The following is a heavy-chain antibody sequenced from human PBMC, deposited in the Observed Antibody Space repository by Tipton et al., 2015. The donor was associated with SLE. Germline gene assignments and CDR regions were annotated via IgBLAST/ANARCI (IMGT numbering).Heavy chain of an antibody. CDR3: ARAGYSGSYLDY. Sequence: SLRLSCAASGFTFSIYEMNWVRQAPGKGLEWVSYISSSGSTIYYADSVKGRFTISRDNAKNSLYLQMNSLRAEDTAVYYCARAGYSGSYLDYWGQGTLVTVSS. D-gene: IGHD1-26*01. CDR2: ISSSGSTI. V-gene: IGHV3-48*03. CDR1: GFTFSIYE. J-gene: IGHJ4*02.